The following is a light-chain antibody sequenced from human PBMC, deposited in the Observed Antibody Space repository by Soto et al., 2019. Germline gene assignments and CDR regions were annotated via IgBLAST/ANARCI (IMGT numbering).Light chain of an antibody. V-gene: IGKV3D-15*01. CDR3: QQHGQWPIT. Sequence: PGESSTLSASASQSLGRYLAWYQQKPGQPPRLLIYGISKRATDIPDRFSGSGSGTELTLTISSLQPEDFATYYCQQHGQWPITFGQGTRLETK. J-gene: IGKJ5*01. CDR2: GIS. CDR1: QSLGRY.